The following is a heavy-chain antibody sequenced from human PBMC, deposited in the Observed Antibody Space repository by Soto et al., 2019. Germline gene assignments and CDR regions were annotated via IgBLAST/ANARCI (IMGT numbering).Heavy chain of an antibody. Sequence: PSETLSLTCTVSGGSISSYYWSWIRQPPGKGLEWIGYIYYSGSTNYNPSLKSRVTISVDTSKNQFSLKLSSVTAADTAVYYCARVPLTLGYRYGFDYWGQGTLVTVSS. CDR1: GGSISSYY. J-gene: IGHJ4*02. V-gene: IGHV4-59*01. CDR3: ARVPLTLGYRYGFDY. CDR2: IYYSGST. D-gene: IGHD5-18*01.